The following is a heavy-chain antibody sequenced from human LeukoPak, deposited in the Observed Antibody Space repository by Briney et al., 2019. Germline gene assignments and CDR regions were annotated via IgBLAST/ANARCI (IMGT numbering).Heavy chain of an antibody. D-gene: IGHD3-16*01. CDR1: GFSLNSGGEA. J-gene: IGHJ4*02. V-gene: IGHV2-5*04. CDR2: VYWHNDE. CDR3: VHRRGYHYGYVAFDH. Sequence: SGPTLVKSTQTVTLTCSVSGFSLNSGGEAVGWVRQPPGKAPEFLTLVYWHNDERYSPFLRARLNITKDASKNQVVLTMINMDPVDTGTYYCVHRRGYHYGYVAFDHWGQGTRLIVSS.